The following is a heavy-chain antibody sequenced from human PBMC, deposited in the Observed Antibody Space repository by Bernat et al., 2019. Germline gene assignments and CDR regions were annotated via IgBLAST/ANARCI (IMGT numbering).Heavy chain of an antibody. J-gene: IGHJ4*02. CDR1: GFTVSSNY. V-gene: IGHV3-66*01. CDR2: IYSGGST. CDR3: ARDGGIAARPTDY. Sequence: EVQLVESGGGLVQPGGSLRLSCAASGFTVSSNYMSWVRQAPGKGLEWVSVIYSGGSTYYADSVKGRFTISRDNSKNTLYLQMNSLRAEDTAVYYCARDGGIAARPTDYWGQGTLVTVSS. D-gene: IGHD6-6*01.